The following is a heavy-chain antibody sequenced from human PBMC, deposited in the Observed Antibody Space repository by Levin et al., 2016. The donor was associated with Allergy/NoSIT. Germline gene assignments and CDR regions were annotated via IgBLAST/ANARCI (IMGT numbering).Heavy chain of an antibody. CDR1: GFTFSSYS. CDR2: ISSSSSYI. J-gene: IGHJ4*02. Sequence: GESLKISCAASGFTFSSYSMNWVRQAPGKGLEWVSSISSSSSYIYYADSVKGRFTISRDNSKNTLYLQMNSLRAEDTAVYYCAKDRWGEGATNRDYWGQGTLVTVSS. CDR3: AKDRWGEGATNRDY. V-gene: IGHV3-21*01. D-gene: IGHD1-26*01.